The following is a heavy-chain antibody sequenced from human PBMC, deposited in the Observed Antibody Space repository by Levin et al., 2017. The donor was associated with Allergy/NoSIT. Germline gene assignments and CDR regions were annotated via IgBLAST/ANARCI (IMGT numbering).Heavy chain of an antibody. CDR1: GGSFSGYY. V-gene: IGHV4-34*01. D-gene: IGHD6-13*01. Sequence: SETLSLTCAVYGGSFSGYYWSWIRQPPGKGLEWIGEINHSGSTNYNPSLKSRVTISVDTSKNQFSLKLSSVTAADTAVYYCARGPHLTPLAAAGTHNWFDPWGQGTLVTVSS. J-gene: IGHJ5*02. CDR3: ARGPHLTPLAAAGTHNWFDP. CDR2: INHSGST.